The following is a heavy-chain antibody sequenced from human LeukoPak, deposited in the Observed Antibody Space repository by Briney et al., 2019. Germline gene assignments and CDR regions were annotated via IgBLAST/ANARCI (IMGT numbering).Heavy chain of an antibody. CDR3: ARDVSSYYYMDV. Sequence: PGGSLRLSCAASGFTFSSYAMHWVRQAPGKGLEWVAVISYDGSNKYYADSVKGRFTISRDNAKNSLYLQMNSLRAEDTAVYYCARDVSSYYYMDVWGKGTTVTVSS. CDR1: GFTFSSYA. D-gene: IGHD1-26*01. J-gene: IGHJ6*03. V-gene: IGHV3-30-3*01. CDR2: ISYDGSNK.